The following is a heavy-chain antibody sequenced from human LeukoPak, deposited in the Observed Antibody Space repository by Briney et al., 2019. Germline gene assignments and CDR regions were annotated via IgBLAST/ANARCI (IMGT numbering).Heavy chain of an antibody. D-gene: IGHD1-1*01. CDR2: IYHSGSP. J-gene: IGHJ4*02. V-gene: IGHV4-4*02. Sequence: SGTLSLTCAVSGGSISSNNWWGWARQPPGKGLGWMGEIYHSGSPNYNPSLKSRDTISVDKSMNHFSLNLSSVTAADTAVYYCARVNINNWHSCDYWGQGTLVTVSS. CDR3: ARVNINNWHSCDY. CDR1: GGSISSNNW.